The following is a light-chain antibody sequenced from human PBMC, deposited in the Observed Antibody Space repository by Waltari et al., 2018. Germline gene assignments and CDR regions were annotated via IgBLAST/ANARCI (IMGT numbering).Light chain of an antibody. CDR3: CSYAGRSRL. J-gene: IGLJ2*01. CDR1: SSDVGGYDY. V-gene: IGLV2-11*01. Sequence: QSALTQPRSVSGSPGQSVTISCTGTSSDVGGYDYVSWFQQYPGKAPKLIIYDVDKRPSGVPDRVSGSKSGNRASLTIARLRSEDEAHYYCCSYAGRSRLFGSGTKVTVL. CDR2: DVD.